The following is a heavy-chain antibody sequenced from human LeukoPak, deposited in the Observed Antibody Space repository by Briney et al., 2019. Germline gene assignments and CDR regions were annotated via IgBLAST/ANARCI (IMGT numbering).Heavy chain of an antibody. CDR3: AKDQGYGDYYFDY. J-gene: IGHJ4*02. V-gene: IGHV3-23*01. D-gene: IGHD4-17*01. Sequence: GGSLRLSCAASGFTFSTHAMNWVRQAPGKGLEWVSGISGSGGTTYYADSVKGRFTISRDNSKNTLYLQMNSLRAEDTAVYYCAKDQGYGDYYFDYWGQGTLVTVSS. CDR1: GFTFSTHA. CDR2: ISGSGGTT.